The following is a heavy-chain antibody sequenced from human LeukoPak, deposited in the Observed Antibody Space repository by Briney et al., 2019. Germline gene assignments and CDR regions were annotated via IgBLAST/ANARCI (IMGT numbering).Heavy chain of an antibody. D-gene: IGHD6-19*01. CDR3: VREHPYSSGWYGDY. CDR2: IIPIFGTA. Sequence: SVKVSCTASGGTFSSYAISWVRQAPGQGLEWMGGIIPIFGTANYAQKFQGRVTITADESTSTAYMELSSLRSEDTAVYYCVREHPYSSGWYGDYWGQGTLVTVSS. CDR1: GGTFSSYA. J-gene: IGHJ4*02. V-gene: IGHV1-69*13.